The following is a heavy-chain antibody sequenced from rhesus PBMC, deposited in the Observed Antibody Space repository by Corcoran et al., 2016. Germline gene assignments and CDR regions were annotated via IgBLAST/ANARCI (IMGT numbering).Heavy chain of an antibody. CDR3: VAGRYYFDY. CDR2: INPTNGNT. D-gene: IGHD1-44*02. J-gene: IGHJ4*01. V-gene: IGHV1-200*01. CDR1: AYTFTSYD. Sequence: QVQLVQSGAEVRKPGTSVKLSCKTSAYTFTSYDINWVSQAPGQVLEWMGWINPTNGNTGNAQKFQGRVTVTRDTSTTTAYMELNSLRSTDTAVYYCVAGRYYFDYWGQGVLVTVSS.